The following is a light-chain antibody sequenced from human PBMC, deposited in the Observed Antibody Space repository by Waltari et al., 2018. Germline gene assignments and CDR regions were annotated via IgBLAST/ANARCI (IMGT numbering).Light chain of an antibody. J-gene: IGLJ1*01. CDR1: SSDIGKFNH. V-gene: IGLV2-23*01. CDR2: EDD. CDR3: CSYAGDVTYV. Sequence: QSALTQPASVSGSPGQSITISCTGTSSDIGKFNHVSWYQQHPGKAPKLIIFEDDKRPFGVSSRFSASKSGNPASLIIAGLQVDDEADYFCCSYAGDVTYVFVAGTKVTVL.